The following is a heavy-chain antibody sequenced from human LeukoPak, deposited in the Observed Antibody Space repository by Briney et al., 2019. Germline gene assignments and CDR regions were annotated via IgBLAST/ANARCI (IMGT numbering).Heavy chain of an antibody. J-gene: IGHJ6*02. CDR3: AKDHGIAVPYGMDV. Sequence: GGSLRLSCAASGFTFDDYAMHWVRQAPGKGLEWVSGISWNSGSIGYADSVKGRFTISRDNAKNSLYLQMNSLRAEDTALYYCAKDHGIAVPYGMDVWGQGTTVTVSS. D-gene: IGHD6-19*01. CDR2: ISWNSGSI. V-gene: IGHV3-9*01. CDR1: GFTFDDYA.